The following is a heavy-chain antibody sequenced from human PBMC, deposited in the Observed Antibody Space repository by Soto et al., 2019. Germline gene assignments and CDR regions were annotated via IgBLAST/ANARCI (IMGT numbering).Heavy chain of an antibody. D-gene: IGHD3-22*01. Sequence: QLQLQESGPGLVKPSETLSLTCTVSGGSISSSSYYWGWIRQPPGKGLEWIGSIYYSGSTYYNPSLKSRVTISVDTSKNQFSLKLSSVTAADTAVYYCARSISQYYYDSRGSGAFDIWGQGTMVTVSS. CDR2: IYYSGST. J-gene: IGHJ3*02. CDR1: GGSISSSSYY. V-gene: IGHV4-39*01. CDR3: ARSISQYYYDSRGSGAFDI.